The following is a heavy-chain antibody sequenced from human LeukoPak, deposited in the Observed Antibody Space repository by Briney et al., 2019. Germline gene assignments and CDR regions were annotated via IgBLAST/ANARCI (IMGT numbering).Heavy chain of an antibody. CDR3: AKGRGSPYYFEY. Sequence: GGSLRLSCAASGFTFNNCAMDWVRQAPGKGLEWGSDISGSGSSRYYTDSVKGRFTISRDNSKNTLYLQMNSLRAEDTAVYYCAKGRGSPYYFEYWGQGTLVTDSS. J-gene: IGHJ4*02. CDR2: ISGSGSSR. D-gene: IGHD1-26*01. CDR1: GFTFNNCA. V-gene: IGHV3-23*01.